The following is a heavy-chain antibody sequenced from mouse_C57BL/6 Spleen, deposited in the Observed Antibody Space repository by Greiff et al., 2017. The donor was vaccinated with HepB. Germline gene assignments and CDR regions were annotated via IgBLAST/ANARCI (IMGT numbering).Heavy chain of an antibody. D-gene: IGHD1-1*01. CDR1: GYTFTSYG. V-gene: IGHV1-81*01. CDR3: ARSIYYYGSGHWYFDV. CDR2: IYPRSGNT. Sequence: VQLQQSGAELARPGASVKLSCKASGYTFTSYGISWVKQRTGQGLEWIGEIYPRSGNTYYNEKFKGKATLTADKSSSTAYMELRSLTSEDSAVYFWARSIYYYGSGHWYFDVWAQGPRSPSPQ. J-gene: IGHJ1*03.